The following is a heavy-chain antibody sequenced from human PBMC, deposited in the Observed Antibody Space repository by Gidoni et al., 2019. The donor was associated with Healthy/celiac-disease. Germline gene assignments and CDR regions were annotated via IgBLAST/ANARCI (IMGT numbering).Heavy chain of an antibody. J-gene: IGHJ4*02. CDR2: IRGSGGST. D-gene: IGHD6-13*01. V-gene: IGHV3-23*04. CDR1: GFTFSSYA. CDR3: AKYPPGGSSFDY. Sequence: EVQLVESGGGLVQPGGSLRLSCAASGFTFSSYAVSWVRQAAGTGLEWVSAIRGSGGSTYYADSVKGRFTISRDNSKNTLYLQMNSLRAEDTTVYYCAKYPPGGSSFDYWGQGTLVTVSS.